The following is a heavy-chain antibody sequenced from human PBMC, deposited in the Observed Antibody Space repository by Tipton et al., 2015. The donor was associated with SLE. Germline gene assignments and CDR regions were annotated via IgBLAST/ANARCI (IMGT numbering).Heavy chain of an antibody. V-gene: IGHV3-73*01. CDR1: GFTFSGSA. J-gene: IGHJ3*02. CDR3: AKTPPYYYDSSGDAFDI. CDR2: IRSKANSYAT. D-gene: IGHD3-22*01. Sequence: GSLRLSCAASGFTFSGSAMHWVRQASGKGLEWVGRIRSKANSYATAYAASVKGRFTISRDNSKNTLYLQMNSLRAEDTAAYYCAKTPPYYYDSSGDAFDIWGQGTMVTVSS.